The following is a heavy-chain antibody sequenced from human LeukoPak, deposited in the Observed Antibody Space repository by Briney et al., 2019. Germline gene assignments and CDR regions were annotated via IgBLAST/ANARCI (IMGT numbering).Heavy chain of an antibody. D-gene: IGHD3-10*01. CDR1: GFTFSSYA. J-gene: IGHJ6*02. CDR2: ISYDGSNK. V-gene: IGHV3-30-3*01. CDR3: ARGDVVRGVIRYCGMDV. Sequence: PGRSLRLSCAASGFTFSSYAMHWVRQAPGKGLEWVAVISYDGSNKYYADSVKGRFTISRDNSKNTLYLQMNSLRAEDTAVYYCARGDVVRGVIRYCGMDVWGQGTTVTVSS.